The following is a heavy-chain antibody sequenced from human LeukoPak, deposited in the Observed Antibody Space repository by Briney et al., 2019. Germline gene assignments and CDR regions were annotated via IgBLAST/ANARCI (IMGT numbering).Heavy chain of an antibody. Sequence: GRSLRLSCAASGFTFSSYGMHWVRQAPGKGLEWVSAISGSGGSTYYADSVKGRFTISRDNSKNTLYLQMNSLRAEDTAVYYCAKGYCSSTSCNDFDYWGQGTLVTVSS. J-gene: IGHJ4*02. D-gene: IGHD2-2*01. V-gene: IGHV3-23*01. CDR3: AKGYCSSTSCNDFDY. CDR2: ISGSGGST. CDR1: GFTFSSYG.